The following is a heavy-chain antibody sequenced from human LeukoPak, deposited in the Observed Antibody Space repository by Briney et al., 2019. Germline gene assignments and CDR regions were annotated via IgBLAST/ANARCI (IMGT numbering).Heavy chain of an antibody. CDR1: GYTFTTYW. V-gene: IGHV5-51*01. CDR3: ARALGGSGWRFEY. D-gene: IGHD6-19*01. J-gene: IGHJ4*02. CDR2: IYPGDSDT. Sequence: LGESLKISCKASGYTFTTYWIGWVRQVPGKGLESMGVIYPGDSDTRYRPSFQGQVTISADKSISTAYLQWSSLKASDTAMYYCARALGGSGWRFEYWGQGTLVTVSS.